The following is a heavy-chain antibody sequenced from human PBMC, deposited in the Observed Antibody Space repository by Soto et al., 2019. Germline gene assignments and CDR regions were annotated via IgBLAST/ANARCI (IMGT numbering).Heavy chain of an antibody. CDR1: GGSISSYY. D-gene: IGHD3-22*01. CDR3: ARLAYYYDSSGYYQAVDY. Sequence: PSEILSLTCTVSGGSISSYYWSWIRQPPGKGLEWIGYIYYSGSTNYNPSLKSRVTISVDTSKNQFSLKLSSVTAADTAVYYCARLAYYYDSSGYYQAVDYWGQGTLVTVSS. J-gene: IGHJ4*02. CDR2: IYYSGST. V-gene: IGHV4-59*01.